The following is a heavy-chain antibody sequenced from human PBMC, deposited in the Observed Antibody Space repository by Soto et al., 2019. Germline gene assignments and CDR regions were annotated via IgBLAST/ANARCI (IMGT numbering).Heavy chain of an antibody. CDR2: ISYDGSNK. CDR3: AKDFATYCGGDCYPGWFDP. CDR1: GFTFSSYG. Sequence: QVQLVESGGGVVQPGRSLRLSCAASGFTFSSYGMHWVRQAPGKGLEWVAVISYDGSNKYYADSVKGRFTISRDNSKNTLYLQMNSLRAEDTAVYYCAKDFATYCGGDCYPGWFDPWGQGTLVTVSS. D-gene: IGHD2-21*01. V-gene: IGHV3-30*18. J-gene: IGHJ5*02.